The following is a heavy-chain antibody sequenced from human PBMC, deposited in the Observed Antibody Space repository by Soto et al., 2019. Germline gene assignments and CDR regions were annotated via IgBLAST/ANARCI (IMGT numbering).Heavy chain of an antibody. V-gene: IGHV3-15*01. D-gene: IGHD3-3*01. Sequence: EVRLVESGGGLVKPGGSLRLSCAASGFTFSNVWMSWVRQAPGKGLEWVGRIKSKTDGGTTDYAAPVKGRFTISREESIKTVYLQKNSLKTEDTAVYYCATLYYDFWNAMSPHAPGGQGTLVTVSS. CDR1: GFTFSNVW. CDR3: ATLYYDFWNAMSPHAP. CDR2: IKSKTDGGTT. J-gene: IGHJ5*02.